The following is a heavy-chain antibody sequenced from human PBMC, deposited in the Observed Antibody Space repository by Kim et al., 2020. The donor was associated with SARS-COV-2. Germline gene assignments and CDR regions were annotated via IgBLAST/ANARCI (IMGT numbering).Heavy chain of an antibody. CDR3: TRDLQEYGGDSPGGN. Sequence: GGSLRLSCAASGFTFSDHYMDWVRQAPGKGLEWVGRIRNKANSYTTEYAASVKGRFTFSRDDSKNSVYLHMNSLKTEDTAMYYCTRDLQEYGGDSPGGNCGQGTLVTVSS. D-gene: IGHD2-21*02. CDR2: IRNKANSYTT. CDR1: GFTFSDHY. V-gene: IGHV3-72*01. J-gene: IGHJ4*02.